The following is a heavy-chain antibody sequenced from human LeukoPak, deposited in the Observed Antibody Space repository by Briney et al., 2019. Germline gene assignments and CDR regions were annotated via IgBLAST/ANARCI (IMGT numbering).Heavy chain of an antibody. CDR1: GGSFSGYY. CDR3: ARADVLGYCSGGSCSGDAFDI. V-gene: IGHV4-34*01. J-gene: IGHJ3*02. D-gene: IGHD2-15*01. CDR2: INHSGST. Sequence: PSETLSLTCAVYGGSFSGYYWSWIRQPPGKGLEWIGEINHSGSTNYNPPLKSRVTISVDTSKNQFSLKLSSVTAADTAVYYCARADVLGYCSGGSCSGDAFDIWGQGTMVTVSS.